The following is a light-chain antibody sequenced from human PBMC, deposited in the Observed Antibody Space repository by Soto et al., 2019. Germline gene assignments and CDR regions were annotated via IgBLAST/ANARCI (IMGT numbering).Light chain of an antibody. CDR2: EVS. CDR1: SSDVGGYNY. CDR3: SSYTSSSTLV. V-gene: IGLV2-14*01. J-gene: IGLJ1*01. Sequence: QSALTQPASVSGSPGQSSTISCTGTSSDVGGYNYVSWYQQHPGKAPKLMIYEVSNRPSGVSNRFSGSKSGNTASLTISGLQAEDEADYYCSSYTSSSTLVFGPGTKVTVL.